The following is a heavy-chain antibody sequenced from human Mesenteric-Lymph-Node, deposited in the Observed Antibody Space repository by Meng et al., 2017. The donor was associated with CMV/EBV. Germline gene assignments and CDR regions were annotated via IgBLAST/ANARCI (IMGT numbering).Heavy chain of an antibody. J-gene: IGHJ4*02. CDR3: ARDRGYCTSTTCYTSFDF. CDR2: INGGGIST. D-gene: IGHD2-2*02. CDR1: GFTFSFYW. V-gene: IGHV3-74*01. Sequence: GESLKISCTASGFTFSFYWMHWVRQAPGKGLVWVSRINGGGISTNYAYSVKGRFTVSRDNAKNTLYLQMDSLRAEDTAVYYCARDRGYCTSTTCYTSFDFWGQGSLVTVSS.